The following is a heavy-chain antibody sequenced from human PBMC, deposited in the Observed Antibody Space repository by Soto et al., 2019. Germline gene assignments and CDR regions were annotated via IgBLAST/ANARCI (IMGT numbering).Heavy chain of an antibody. CDR2: ISGSGGST. Sequence: GGSLRLSCAASGFTFSSYAMSWVCQAPGKGLEWVSAISGSGGSTYYADSVKGRFTISRDNSKNTLYLQMNSLRAEDTAVYYCAKGLGYDFWSGYFPNPYYYYYMDVWGKGTTVTVSS. D-gene: IGHD3-3*01. CDR1: GFTFSSYA. CDR3: AKGLGYDFWSGYFPNPYYYYYMDV. J-gene: IGHJ6*03. V-gene: IGHV3-23*01.